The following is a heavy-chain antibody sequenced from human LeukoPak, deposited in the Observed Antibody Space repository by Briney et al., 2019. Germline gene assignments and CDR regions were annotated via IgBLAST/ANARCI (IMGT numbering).Heavy chain of an antibody. CDR3: ARIRGSGSYYSDSWFDP. Sequence: PSETLSLTCSVSGGSISSTNWWSWVRQPPGKGLEWIGEISHSGSTNYNPSLKSRVTISVDTSRNQFSLNLSSVTAADTAVYYCARIRGSGSYYSDSWFDPWGQGTLVTVSS. CDR2: ISHSGST. CDR1: GGSISSTNW. V-gene: IGHV4-4*02. J-gene: IGHJ5*02. D-gene: IGHD3-10*01.